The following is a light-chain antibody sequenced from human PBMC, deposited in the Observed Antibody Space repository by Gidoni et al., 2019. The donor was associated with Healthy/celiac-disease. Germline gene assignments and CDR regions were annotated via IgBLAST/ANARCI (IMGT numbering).Light chain of an antibody. Sequence: IQMTQSPSSLSASVGDRVTLTCRASQSISSYLNWYHQKPGKAPKLLIYAASSLQSGVPSRFSGSGSVTDFTLNISSLQPEDFATYYCQQSYSTPVYTFGQGTKLEIK. J-gene: IGKJ2*01. CDR1: QSISSY. CDR3: QQSYSTPVYT. V-gene: IGKV1-39*01. CDR2: AAS.